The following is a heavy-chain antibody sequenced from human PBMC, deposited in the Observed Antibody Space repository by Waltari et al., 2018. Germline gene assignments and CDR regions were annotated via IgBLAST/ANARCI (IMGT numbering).Heavy chain of an antibody. V-gene: IGHV4-39*01. J-gene: IGHJ5*02. D-gene: IGHD3-22*01. CDR2: IFYSGST. CDR3: ARKYHSSGYYFLGWFDP. CDR1: GDSISRIGYF. Sequence: QVQLQESGPGLVKPSETLSLTCTVSGDSISRIGYFWGWIRPTPGKGLEWIGSIFYSGSTYYNPSLRSRVTISRDTSKNQFSLKVTSVTAADTAVYYCARKYHSSGYYFLGWFDPWGQGTLVTVSS.